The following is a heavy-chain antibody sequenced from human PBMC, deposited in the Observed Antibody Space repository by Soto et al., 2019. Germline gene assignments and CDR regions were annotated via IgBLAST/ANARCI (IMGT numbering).Heavy chain of an antibody. D-gene: IGHD2-2*01. CDR3: TIIGCCSGTSGYQAY. J-gene: IGHJ4*02. CDR1: GFSFSVSA. Sequence: GGSLRLSCAASGFSFSVSAMHWVRQASGKGQEWVGRIRSKANSYATAYAASVKGRFTISRDDSKNTVYLQMNSLKTEDTAVYYCTIIGCCSGTSGYQAYRGQGTLVTGSS. CDR2: IRSKANSYAT. V-gene: IGHV3-73*01.